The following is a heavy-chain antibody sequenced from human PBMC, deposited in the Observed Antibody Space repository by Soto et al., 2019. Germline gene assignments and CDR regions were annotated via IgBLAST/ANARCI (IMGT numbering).Heavy chain of an antibody. V-gene: IGHV1-69*01. J-gene: IGHJ3*01. Sequence: QVQLIQSEAEVKKPGSSVRVSCTASGGIFGSHGFSWVRQSPGQRLEWVGGFIPIFRTLTYTEKFQDRVRIDADASTHTVYLALSSLTSEDTVVYYCVRDRRIYYSDPHDEFVASDYEVWGQGTMVSVSS. CDR3: VRDRRIYYSDPHDEFVASDYEV. D-gene: IGHD3-22*01. CDR1: GGIFGSHG. CDR2: FIPIFRTL.